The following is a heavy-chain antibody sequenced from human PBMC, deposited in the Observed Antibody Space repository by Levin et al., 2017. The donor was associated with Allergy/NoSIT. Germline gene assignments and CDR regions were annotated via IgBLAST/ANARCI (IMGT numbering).Heavy chain of an antibody. CDR2: IYESGST. CDR3: ARWGAGGYSTERTFDY. Sequence: PGGSLRLTCIVSGGSIRNYYWSWIRQPPGKGLEWVGYIYESGSTNYSPSLKSRVTISMDKSKNQFSLKLTSVTAADTAVYYCARWGAGGYSTERTFDYWGPGTLVTVSS. V-gene: IGHV4-59*01. D-gene: IGHD2-8*01. J-gene: IGHJ4*02. CDR1: GGSIRNYY.